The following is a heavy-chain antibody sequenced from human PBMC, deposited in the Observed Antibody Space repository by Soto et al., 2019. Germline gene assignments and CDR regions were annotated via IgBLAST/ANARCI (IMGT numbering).Heavy chain of an antibody. V-gene: IGHV3-30-3*01. D-gene: IGHD6-19*01. CDR3: ARDFLDGSSGWSGGFDY. CDR2: ISYDGSNK. CDR1: GFTFSSYA. Sequence: GGSLRLSCAASGFTFSSYAMHWVRQAPGKGLEWVAVISYDGSNKYYADSVKGRFTISRDNSKNTLYVQMNSLRAEDTAVYYCARDFLDGSSGWSGGFDYWGQGTLVTVSS. J-gene: IGHJ4*02.